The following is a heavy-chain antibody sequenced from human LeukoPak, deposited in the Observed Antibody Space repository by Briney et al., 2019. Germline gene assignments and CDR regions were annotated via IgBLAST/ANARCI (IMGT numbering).Heavy chain of an antibody. V-gene: IGHV4-59*01. J-gene: IGHJ4*02. Sequence: SETLSLTCTVSGGSISSYYWSWIRQPPGKGLEWIGYIYYSGSTNYNPSLKSRVTISVDTSKNQFSLKLSSVTAADTAVYYCAQGLYGSGGSRSLDYWGQGTLVTVSS. CDR1: GGSISSYY. D-gene: IGHD2-15*01. CDR3: AQGLYGSGGSRSLDY. CDR2: IYYSGST.